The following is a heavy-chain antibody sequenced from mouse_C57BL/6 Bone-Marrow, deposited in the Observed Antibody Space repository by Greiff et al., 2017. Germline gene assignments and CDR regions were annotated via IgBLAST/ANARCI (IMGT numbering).Heavy chain of an antibody. CDR3: ARGYYGSSYPYYAMDY. V-gene: IGHV14-3*01. D-gene: IGHD1-1*01. CDR2: IDPANGNT. Sequence: VQLQQSVAELVRPGASVKLSCTASGFNIKNTYMHWVKQRPEQGLEWIGRIDPANGNTKYAPKFQGKATITANPSSNTAYLQLSSLTSEDTAIYYCARGYYGSSYPYYAMDYWGQGTSVTVSA. J-gene: IGHJ4*01. CDR1: GFNIKNTY.